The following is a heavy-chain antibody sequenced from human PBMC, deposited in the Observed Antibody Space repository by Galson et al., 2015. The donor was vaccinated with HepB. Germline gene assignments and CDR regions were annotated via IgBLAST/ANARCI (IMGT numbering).Heavy chain of an antibody. J-gene: IGHJ4*02. V-gene: IGHV1-69*13. D-gene: IGHD6-13*01. Sequence: SVKVSCKASGGTFSSYAISWVRQAPGQGLEWMGGIIPIFGTANYAQKFQGRVTITADESTSTAYMELSSLRSEDTAVYYCARWSYSSSWGYYFDYWGQGTLVTVSS. CDR3: ARWSYSSSWGYYFDY. CDR1: GGTFSSYA. CDR2: IIPIFGTA.